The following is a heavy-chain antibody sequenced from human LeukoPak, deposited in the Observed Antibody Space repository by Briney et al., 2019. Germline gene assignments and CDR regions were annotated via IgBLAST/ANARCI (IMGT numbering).Heavy chain of an antibody. Sequence: GGSLRLSCAASGFTFSTYWMSWVRQAPGKGLERVANIKEDGSEKYYGDSVKGRFTISRDNAKNTLYLEMNSLRVEDTAVYYCARDSSGYQWGQGTLVTVSS. CDR3: ARDSSGYQ. CDR1: GFTFSTYW. D-gene: IGHD3-22*01. J-gene: IGHJ4*02. V-gene: IGHV3-7*01. CDR2: IKEDGSEK.